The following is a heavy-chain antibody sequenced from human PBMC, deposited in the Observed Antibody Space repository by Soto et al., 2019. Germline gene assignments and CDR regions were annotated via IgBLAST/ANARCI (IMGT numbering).Heavy chain of an antibody. CDR1: GFTFGSYA. CDR2: ISGSGDST. D-gene: IGHD4-17*01. V-gene: IGHV3-23*01. J-gene: IGHJ4*02. CDR3: AKGGSMATVTTFVY. Sequence: PGGSLRLSCAASGFTFGSYAMSWVRQAPGKGLEWVSTISGSGDSTYYRDPVKGRFTISRDNSKNTLYLQMSSLRAEDTAVYYCAKGGSMATVTTFVYWGQGTLVTVSS.